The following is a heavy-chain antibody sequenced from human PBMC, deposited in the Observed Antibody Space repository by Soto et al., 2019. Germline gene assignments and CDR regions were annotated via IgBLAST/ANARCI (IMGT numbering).Heavy chain of an antibody. Sequence: GGSLRLSCAASGFTFSSYAMHWVRQAPGKGLEWVAVISYDGSNKYYADSVKGRFTISRDNSKNTLYLQMNSLRAEDTAVYYCARDRGSSSSFYYYGMDVWGQGTTVTVSS. D-gene: IGHD6-6*01. V-gene: IGHV3-30-3*01. CDR1: GFTFSSYA. CDR2: ISYDGSNK. J-gene: IGHJ6*02. CDR3: ARDRGSSSSFYYYGMDV.